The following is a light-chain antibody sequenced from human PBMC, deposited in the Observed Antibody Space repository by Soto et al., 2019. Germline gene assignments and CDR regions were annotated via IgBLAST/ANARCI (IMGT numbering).Light chain of an antibody. CDR2: DVF. V-gene: IGLV2-14*01. CDR1: SSDVGGYNY. CDR3: SSYTSGNTGV. J-gene: IGLJ3*02. Sequence: QSALTQPASVSGSPGQSITISCTGTSSDVGGYNYVSWFHQHPGKAPKTMIYDVFNRPSGVSNRFSGSKSGNTASLTISGLQADDEGDFYCSSYTSGNTGVFGGGTQLTVL.